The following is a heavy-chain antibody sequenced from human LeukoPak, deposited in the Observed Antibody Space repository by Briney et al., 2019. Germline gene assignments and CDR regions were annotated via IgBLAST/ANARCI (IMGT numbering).Heavy chain of an antibody. CDR2: ISGSGGNT. CDR3: AKDRSWGVVVTSNPQFDY. CDR1: GFTFSFYA. Sequence: GGSLRLSCATSGFTFSFYAMSWVRQAPGKGLEWLSGISGSGGNTYYADSVKGRFTISRDNSKTTLYLQMNSLRAEDTAVYYCAKDRSWGVVVTSNPQFDYWGQGTLVTVSS. J-gene: IGHJ4*02. V-gene: IGHV3-23*01. D-gene: IGHD2-21*02.